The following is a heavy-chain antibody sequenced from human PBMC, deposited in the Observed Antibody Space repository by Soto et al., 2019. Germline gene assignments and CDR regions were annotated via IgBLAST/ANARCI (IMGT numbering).Heavy chain of an antibody. V-gene: IGHV4-30-4*01. J-gene: IGHJ4*02. Sequence: SETLSLTCNVSGGPIKTGDYYWNWIRQPPGKGLEWIGYVFYSGATNYSPSLKSRAAISMDTSKNQFSLSLTSVTAADTAVYYCARAGFSYGHLLFWGQGIRVTVPS. CDR3: ARAGFSYGHLLF. D-gene: IGHD3-10*01. CDR2: VFYSGAT. CDR1: GGPIKTGDYY.